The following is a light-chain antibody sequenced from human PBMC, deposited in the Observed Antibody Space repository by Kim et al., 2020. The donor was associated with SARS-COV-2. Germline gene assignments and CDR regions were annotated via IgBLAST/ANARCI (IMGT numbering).Light chain of an antibody. J-gene: IGKJ1*01. CDR3: QQSRT. CDR2: RAS. V-gene: IGKV3-20*01. Sequence: TLSVYPWEVTPLSCRANQSGSSPYLAWYQHKPDQSTSLLIYRASRMAAGVPDRFSVSGSRTEFTLTISRQEPKDFAVYSCQQSRTFGQGTGVDIK. CDR1: QSGSSPY.